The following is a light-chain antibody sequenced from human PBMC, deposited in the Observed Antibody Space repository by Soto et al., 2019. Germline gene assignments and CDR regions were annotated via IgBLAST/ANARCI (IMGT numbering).Light chain of an antibody. CDR3: QQYGSSRWT. V-gene: IGKV3-20*01. J-gene: IGKJ1*01. CDR2: GAS. Sequence: EIVMTQSPATLSVSPGERATLSCRASQTIGSNLAWYQQKPGQPPRLLIYGASSRASGIPDRFSGSGSGTDFTLTISRLEPEDFAVYYCQQYGSSRWTFGQGTKVDIK. CDR1: QTIGSN.